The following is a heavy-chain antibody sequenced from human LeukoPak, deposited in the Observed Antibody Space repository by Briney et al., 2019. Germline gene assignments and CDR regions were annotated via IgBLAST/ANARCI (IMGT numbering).Heavy chain of an antibody. CDR3: ARGRSAGYPYYFEY. V-gene: IGHV1-8*03. D-gene: IGHD5-12*01. CDR2: MNPNSGST. Sequence: ASVKVSCKASGYTFTGYDINWVRQATGQGLEWMGWMNPNSGSTGYAQKFQGRVTITRNTSISTAYMELSGLRSEDTAVYYCARGRSAGYPYYFEYWGQGTLVTVSS. CDR1: GYTFTGYD. J-gene: IGHJ4*02.